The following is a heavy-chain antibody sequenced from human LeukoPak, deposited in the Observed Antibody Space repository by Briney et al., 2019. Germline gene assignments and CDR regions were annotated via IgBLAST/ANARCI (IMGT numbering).Heavy chain of an antibody. V-gene: IGHV3-23*01. Sequence: GGSLRLSCAASGFTFSSYAMSWVRQAPGKGLEWVSAISGSGGSTYYAGSVKGRFTISRDNSKNTLYLQMNSLRAEDTAVYYCAKGTLDTAMVIRGFNYYMDVWGKGTTVTVSS. D-gene: IGHD5-18*01. CDR2: ISGSGGST. CDR1: GFTFSSYA. J-gene: IGHJ6*03. CDR3: AKGTLDTAMVIRGFNYYMDV.